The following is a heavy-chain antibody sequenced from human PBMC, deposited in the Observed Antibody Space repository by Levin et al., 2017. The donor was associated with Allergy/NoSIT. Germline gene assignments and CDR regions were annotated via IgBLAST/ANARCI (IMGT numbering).Heavy chain of an antibody. D-gene: IGHD5-24*01. CDR1: GGSFSGYY. J-gene: IGHJ4*02. Sequence: SETLSLTCAVYGGSFSGYYWSWIRQPPGKGLEWIGEINHSGSTNYNPSLKSRVTISVDTSMNQFSLKLSSVTAADTAVYYCARGWRWLQSFDYWGQGTLVTVSS. CDR3: ARGWRWLQSFDY. CDR2: INHSGST. V-gene: IGHV4-34*01.